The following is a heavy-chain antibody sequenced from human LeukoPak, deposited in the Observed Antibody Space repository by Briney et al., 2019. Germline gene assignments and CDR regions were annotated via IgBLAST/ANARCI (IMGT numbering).Heavy chain of an antibody. CDR1: GFTFSSYE. Sequence: GGSLRLSCAASGFTFSSYEMNWVRQARGKGLEWVSYISSSGSTIYYADSVKGRFTISRDNAKNSLYLQMNSLRAEDTAVYYCAREAGYYDSSGYYHDAFDVWGQGTMVTVSS. D-gene: IGHD3-22*01. V-gene: IGHV3-48*03. CDR2: ISSSGSTI. CDR3: AREAGYYDSSGYYHDAFDV. J-gene: IGHJ3*01.